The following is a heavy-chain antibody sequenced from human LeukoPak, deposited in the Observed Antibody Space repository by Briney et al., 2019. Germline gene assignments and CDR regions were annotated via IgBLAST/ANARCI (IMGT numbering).Heavy chain of an antibody. CDR2: INHSGST. Sequence: SETLSLTCAVYGGSFSGYYWSWIRQPPGRGLEWIGEINHSGSTNYNPSLKSRVTISVDTSKNQFSLKLSSVTAADTAVYYCARAPTKYCSGGSCDDYWGQGTLVTVSS. J-gene: IGHJ4*02. CDR1: GGSFSGYY. CDR3: ARAPTKYCSGGSCDDY. V-gene: IGHV4-34*01. D-gene: IGHD2-15*01.